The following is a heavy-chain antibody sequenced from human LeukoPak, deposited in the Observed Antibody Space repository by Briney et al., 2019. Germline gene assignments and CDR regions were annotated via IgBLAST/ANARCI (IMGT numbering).Heavy chain of an antibody. CDR1: GFTFSTYS. CDR2: ISSSSSYI. J-gene: IGHJ4*02. Sequence: GGSLRLSCAASGFTFSTYSMNWVRQAPGKGLEWVSSISSSSSYIYYADSVQGRFTISRDNARNSLFLQMNSLRAEDTAVYYCARAVDDYGDKFDHWGQGTLVTVSS. V-gene: IGHV3-21*01. CDR3: ARAVDDYGDKFDH. D-gene: IGHD4-17*01.